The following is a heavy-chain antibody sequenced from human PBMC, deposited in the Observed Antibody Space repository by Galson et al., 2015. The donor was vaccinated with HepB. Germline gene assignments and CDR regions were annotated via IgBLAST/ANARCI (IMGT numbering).Heavy chain of an antibody. D-gene: IGHD3-10*01. CDR1: GFTVSSNY. J-gene: IGHJ6*02. Sequence: SLRLSCAASGFTVSSNYMSWVRQAPGKGLEWVSVIYSGGSTYYADSVKGRFTISRDNSKNTLYLQMNSLRAEDTAVYYCARDRGFYYGMDVWGQGTTVTVSS. CDR3: ARDRGFYYGMDV. CDR2: IYSGGST. V-gene: IGHV3-66*02.